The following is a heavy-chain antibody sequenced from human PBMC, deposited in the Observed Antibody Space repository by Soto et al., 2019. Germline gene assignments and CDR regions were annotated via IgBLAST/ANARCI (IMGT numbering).Heavy chain of an antibody. J-gene: IGHJ5*02. Sequence: QVQLQESGPALVKPSETLSLTCTVSSGSISGYYWSWIRQPPGKGLEWIGYIYSRGSTNYTPSLKSRVTIAVDTSKNQFSLNLRSVIAADTAVYYCARTPDGSWPTWFDPWGQGTQGTVSS. D-gene: IGHD6-13*01. CDR2: IYSRGST. CDR3: ARTPDGSWPTWFDP. CDR1: SGSISGYY. V-gene: IGHV4-59*01.